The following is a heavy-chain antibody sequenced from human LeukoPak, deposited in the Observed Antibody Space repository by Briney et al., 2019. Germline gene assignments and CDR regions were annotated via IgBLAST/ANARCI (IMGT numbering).Heavy chain of an antibody. J-gene: IGHJ6*04. CDR1: GFTFSHHG. D-gene: IGHD3-10*02. Sequence: QPGGTLRLSCAASGFTFSHHGMNWVRQAPGKGLEWVSHISSSSRTIYHADSVKGRFTISRDNDKKSLYLQMNSLRAEDTAVYYCAELGITMNGGVWGKGTTVTISS. CDR3: AELGITMNGGV. CDR2: ISSSSRTI. V-gene: IGHV3-48*01.